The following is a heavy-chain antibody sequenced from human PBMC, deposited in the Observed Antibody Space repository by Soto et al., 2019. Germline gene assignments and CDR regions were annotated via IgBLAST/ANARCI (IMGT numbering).Heavy chain of an antibody. CDR3: AREAPAASDAFDV. CDR1: GGSINRGGYY. Sequence: QVQLQESGPGLVKPSQTLSLTCSVSGGSINRGGYYWSWIRQHPGKGLEWIGYIYYNGNPYYNPSLKSRVNISIDTSRNQFSLKLTSVTAADTAVYYCAREAPAASDAFDVWGQGTRVTVSS. V-gene: IGHV4-31*03. CDR2: IYYNGNP. D-gene: IGHD2-2*01. J-gene: IGHJ3*01.